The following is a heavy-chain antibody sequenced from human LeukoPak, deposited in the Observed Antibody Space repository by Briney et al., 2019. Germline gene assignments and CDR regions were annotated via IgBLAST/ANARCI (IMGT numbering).Heavy chain of an antibody. Sequence: GASVKVSCKGSGYTFTNFDINWVRQATGQGLEWMGWMNPNSGNTGSAQKLQGRVTMTMNTSISTAHIELSSLRSEDTAVYYCARGPQWRGDSYYMDVWGRGTTVTVSS. D-gene: IGHD6-19*01. CDR2: MNPNSGNT. CDR3: ARGPQWRGDSYYMDV. J-gene: IGHJ6*03. V-gene: IGHV1-8*01. CDR1: GYTFTNFD.